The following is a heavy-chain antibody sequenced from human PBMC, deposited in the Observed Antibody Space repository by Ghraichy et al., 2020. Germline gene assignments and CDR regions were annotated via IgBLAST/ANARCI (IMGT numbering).Heavy chain of an antibody. V-gene: IGHV4-59*01. CDR3: ARASPAARPVGAFDI. Sequence: ESLNISCTVSGGSISSYYWSWIRQPPGKGLEWIGYIYYSGSTNYNPSLKSRVTISVDTSKNQFSLKLSSVTAADTAVYYCARASPAARPVGAFDIWGQGTMVTVSS. D-gene: IGHD6-6*01. CDR1: GGSISSYY. CDR2: IYYSGST. J-gene: IGHJ3*02.